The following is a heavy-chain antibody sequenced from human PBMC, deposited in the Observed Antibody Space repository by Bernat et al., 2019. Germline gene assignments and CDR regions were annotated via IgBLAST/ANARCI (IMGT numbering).Heavy chain of an antibody. V-gene: IGHV3-7*04. Sequence: VQLVESGGGVVQPGRSLRLSCAASGFTFSSYAMHWVRQTPGKGLEWVANIKQDASAKYYGDSVRGRFTISRDNAKSSLYLQMNSLRAEDTAVYYCARDFHASGSYDYWGQGTLVTVSS. D-gene: IGHD3-10*01. J-gene: IGHJ4*02. CDR3: ARDFHASGSYDY. CDR2: IKQDASAK. CDR1: GFTFSSYA.